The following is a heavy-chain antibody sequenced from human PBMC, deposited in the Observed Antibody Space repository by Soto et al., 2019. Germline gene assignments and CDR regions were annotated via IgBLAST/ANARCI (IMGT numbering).Heavy chain of an antibody. Sequence: EVQLVESGGGLVQPGGSLRLSCAASGFTFRSYSMKWVRQAPAKGLEWVSYISSSSSTIYYADSVKGRFTISRDNAKNSLYMQMNSLRDEDTAVYYCAREGGSINWFDPWGQGTLVTVSS. CDR1: GFTFRSYS. V-gene: IGHV3-48*02. CDR3: AREGGSINWFDP. CDR2: ISSSSSTI. D-gene: IGHD1-26*01. J-gene: IGHJ5*02.